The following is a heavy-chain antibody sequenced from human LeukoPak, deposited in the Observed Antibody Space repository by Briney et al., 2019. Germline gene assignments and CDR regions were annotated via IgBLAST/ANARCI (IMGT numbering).Heavy chain of an antibody. Sequence: ASVKVSCKASGYTFTGYYMHWVRQAPGQGLEWMGRINPNSGGTNYAQKFQGRVTMTRDTSISTAYMELSRLRSDDTAVYYCATYYDFWSGYYTYYFDYWGQGNLATVSS. D-gene: IGHD3-3*01. J-gene: IGHJ4*02. CDR1: GYTFTGYY. CDR3: ATYYDFWSGYYTYYFDY. V-gene: IGHV1-2*06. CDR2: INPNSGGT.